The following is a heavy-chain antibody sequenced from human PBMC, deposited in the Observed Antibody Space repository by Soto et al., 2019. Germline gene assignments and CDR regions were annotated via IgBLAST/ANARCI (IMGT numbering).Heavy chain of an antibody. CDR2: ISSSSSTI. J-gene: IGHJ4*02. V-gene: IGHV3-48*01. CDR3: ARSPSTPITMAPTGGHFDY. Sequence: EVQLVESGGGLVQPGGSLRLSCAASGFTFSSYSMNWVRQAPGKGLEWGSYISSSSSTIYYADSVKGRFTISRDNAKNSLYLQMNSLRAEDTAVYYCARSPSTPITMAPTGGHFDYWGQGTLVTVSS. D-gene: IGHD3-10*01. CDR1: GFTFSSYS.